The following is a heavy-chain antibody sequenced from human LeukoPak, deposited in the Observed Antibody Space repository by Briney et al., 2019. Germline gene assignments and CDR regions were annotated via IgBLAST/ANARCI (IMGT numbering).Heavy chain of an antibody. V-gene: IGHV3-21*01. J-gene: IGHJ3*02. CDR1: GFTLSNHY. Sequence: GGPLRLSCAASGFTLSNHYMHWVRQAPGKGLEWVSSISSSSNYIYYADSVRGRFTISRDNAKNSLYLQMNSLRVEDTAVYYCATNSGSYRDAFDIWGQGTMVTVSS. CDR3: ATNSGSYRDAFDI. CDR2: ISSSSNYI. D-gene: IGHD1-26*01.